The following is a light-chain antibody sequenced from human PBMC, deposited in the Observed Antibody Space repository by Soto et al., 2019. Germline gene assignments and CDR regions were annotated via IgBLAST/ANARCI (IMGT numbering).Light chain of an antibody. V-gene: IGLV2-14*03. CDR1: NSVVGNYNY. J-gene: IGLJ3*02. Sequence: QSALTQPASVSGSPGQSITISCTGTNSVVGNYNYVSWFQQHPGKAPKVIIYDVSNRPSGISDRFSGSKSGNTASLTISGLEADDEADYCCNSYTSISTWVFGGGTKLTVL. CDR3: NSYTSISTWV. CDR2: DVS.